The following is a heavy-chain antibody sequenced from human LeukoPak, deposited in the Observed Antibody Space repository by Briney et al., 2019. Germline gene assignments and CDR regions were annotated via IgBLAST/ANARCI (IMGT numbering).Heavy chain of an antibody. V-gene: IGHV3-64D*06. J-gene: IGHJ4*02. D-gene: IGHD3-10*01. CDR1: GFTFSSYA. CDR2: ISSNGGST. Sequence: PGGSLRLSCSASGFTFSSYAMHWVRQAPGKGLEYVSAISSNGGSTYYADPVKGRFTISRDNSKNTLYLQMSSLRAEDTAVYYCWGITMVRGVIIPQDYWGQGTLVTVSS. CDR3: WGITMVRGVIIPQDY.